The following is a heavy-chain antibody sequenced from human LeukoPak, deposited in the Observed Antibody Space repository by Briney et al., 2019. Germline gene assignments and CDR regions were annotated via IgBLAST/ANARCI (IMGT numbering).Heavy chain of an antibody. Sequence: ASVKVSCKASGYTFTGYYMHWVRQAPGQGLEWMGLINPRGGTTNFPQKFQGRVTMTRDTSTSTVYMELSSLRSEDTAIYYCARDRTHYYDSSGYYYFDYWGQGTLVTVSS. J-gene: IGHJ4*02. CDR3: ARDRTHYYDSSGYYYFDY. CDR1: GYTFTGYY. V-gene: IGHV1-46*01. D-gene: IGHD3-22*01. CDR2: INPRGGTT.